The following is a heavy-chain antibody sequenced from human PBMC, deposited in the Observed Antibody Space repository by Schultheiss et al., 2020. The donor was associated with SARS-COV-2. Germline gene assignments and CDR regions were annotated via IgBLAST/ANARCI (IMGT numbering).Heavy chain of an antibody. CDR2: ISGSGVST. J-gene: IGHJ3*02. D-gene: IGHD2-2*02. CDR3: ARDQGYCSSTSCYSGAFDI. CDR1: GFTFDAYS. V-gene: IGHV3-21*01. Sequence: GGSLRLSCAGSGFTFDAYSMNWVRQVPGKGLEWVSTISGSGVSTYYADSVKGRFTISRDNAKNSLYLQMNSLRAEDTAVYYCARDQGYCSSTSCYSGAFDIWGQGTMVTVSS.